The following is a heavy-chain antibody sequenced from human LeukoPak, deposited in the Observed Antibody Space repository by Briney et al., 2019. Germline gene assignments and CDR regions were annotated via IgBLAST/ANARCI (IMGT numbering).Heavy chain of an antibody. CDR3: ARHANYYGSGSYLIWFDL. CDR1: GGSVSRFH. D-gene: IGHD3-10*01. CDR2: ISYSGST. Sequence: PSETLSLTCTVSGGSVSRFHWGWIRQSPGKGLEWIGYISYSGSTHYNASLKSRVTISLDTSENQFSLELSSVTAADTAVYYCARHANYYGSGSYLIWFDLWGQGTRVTVSS. V-gene: IGHV4-59*08. J-gene: IGHJ5*02.